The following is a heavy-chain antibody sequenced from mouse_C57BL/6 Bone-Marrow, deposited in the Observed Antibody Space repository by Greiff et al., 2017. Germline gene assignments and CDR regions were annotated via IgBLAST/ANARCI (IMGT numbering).Heavy chain of an antibody. Sequence: EVQLQQSGPELVKPGASVKLSCKASGYTFTSYWMHWVKQRPGQGLEWIGAIYPGNSDTSYNQKFKGKAKLTAVTSASTAYMELSSLTNEDSAVYYCTRCGYDPYWYFDVWGTGTTVTVSS. CDR1: GYTFTSYW. D-gene: IGHD2-2*01. V-gene: IGHV1-5*01. CDR3: TRCGYDPYWYFDV. CDR2: IYPGNSDT. J-gene: IGHJ1*03.